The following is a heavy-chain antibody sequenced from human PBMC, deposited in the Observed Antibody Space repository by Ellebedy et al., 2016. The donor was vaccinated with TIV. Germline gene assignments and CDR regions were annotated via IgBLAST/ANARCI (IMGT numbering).Heavy chain of an antibody. D-gene: IGHD1-26*01. CDR1: GYTFTSYD. CDR2: MNPNSGNT. J-gene: IGHJ4*02. CDR3: ARGRGRWVVGATGFDY. V-gene: IGHV1-8*01. Sequence: ASVKVSXKASGYTFTSYDINWVRQATGQGLEWMGWMNPNSGNTGYAQKFQGRVTMTRNTSISTAYMELSSLRSEDTAVYYCARGRGRWVVGATGFDYWGQGTLVTVSS.